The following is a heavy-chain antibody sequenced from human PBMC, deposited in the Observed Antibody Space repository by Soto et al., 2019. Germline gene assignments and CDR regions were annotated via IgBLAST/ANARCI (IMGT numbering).Heavy chain of an antibody. D-gene: IGHD3-10*01. V-gene: IGHV4-61*01. Sequence: QVQLQESGPGLVKSSETLSLICFVSGEALGSGQSYWNWIRPAPGKGLEWIGQTFVTGATKYSASLTSRVNMSVDTAKSQISPTLTSVTPAHSATYFGARGRSDSAGSSFGRRMDVWGQGTTVTVSS. CDR2: TFVTGAT. CDR1: GEALGSGQSY. CDR3: ARGRSDSAGSSFGRRMDV. J-gene: IGHJ6*02.